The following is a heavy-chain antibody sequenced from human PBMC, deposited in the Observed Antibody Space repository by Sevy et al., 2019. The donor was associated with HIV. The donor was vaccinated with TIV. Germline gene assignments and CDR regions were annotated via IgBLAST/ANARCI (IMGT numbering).Heavy chain of an antibody. J-gene: IGHJ4*02. D-gene: IGHD6-13*01. CDR2: IYYSGST. CDR3: ARESIGAVGDFDY. Sequence: SETLSLTCTVSGGSMNNYFWSWIRQPPGKGLEWIAYIYYSGSTNYNPSLKSRVTISVETSKNQLSLKLTSVTAADTAVYYCARESIGAVGDFDYWGQGTLVTVSS. V-gene: IGHV4-59*01. CDR1: GGSMNNYF.